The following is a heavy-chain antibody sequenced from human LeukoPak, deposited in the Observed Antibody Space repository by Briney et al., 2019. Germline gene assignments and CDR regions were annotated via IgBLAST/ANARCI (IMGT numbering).Heavy chain of an antibody. D-gene: IGHD4-17*01. V-gene: IGHV1-2*02. CDR1: GYTFTGYY. Sequence: ASVKVSCKASGYTFTGYYMHWVRQAPGQGLEWMGWINPNSGGTNYAQKFQGRVTMTRDTSISTAYMELSRLRSDDTAVYYCARTVTKSPSCAFDIWGQGTMVTVSS. CDR3: ARTVTKSPSCAFDI. J-gene: IGHJ3*02. CDR2: INPNSGGT.